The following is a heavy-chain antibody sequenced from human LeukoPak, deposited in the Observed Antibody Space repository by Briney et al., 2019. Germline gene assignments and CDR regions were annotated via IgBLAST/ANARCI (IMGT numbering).Heavy chain of an antibody. V-gene: IGHV1-24*01. CDR2: FGPEGGET. CDR3: ARVMRMVRGVISPSYDYGMHV. J-gene: IGHJ6*02. CDR1: GYTLSELC. D-gene: IGHD3-10*01. Sequence: AASVRVSCKVSGYTLSELCMHWVRQAPGKGLEWVGGFGPEGGETIYAETVQGRVTMTEDTSTDTAYMELSRLRSEDTAVYYCARVMRMVRGVISPSYDYGMHVWGQGPTVTVSS.